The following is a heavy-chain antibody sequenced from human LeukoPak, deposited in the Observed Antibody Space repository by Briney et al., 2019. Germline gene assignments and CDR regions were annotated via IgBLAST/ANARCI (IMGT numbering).Heavy chain of an antibody. CDR1: GFTFSSYE. Sequence: PGGSLRLSCAASGFTFSSYEMNWVRQAPGKGLEWVSYISSSGSTIYYADSVKGRFTISRDNAKNSLYLQMNSLRAEDTAVYYCARDSVGGSYYGTDYWGQGTLVTVSS. V-gene: IGHV3-48*03. J-gene: IGHJ4*02. CDR2: ISSSGSTI. CDR3: ARDSVGGSYYGTDY. D-gene: IGHD1-26*01.